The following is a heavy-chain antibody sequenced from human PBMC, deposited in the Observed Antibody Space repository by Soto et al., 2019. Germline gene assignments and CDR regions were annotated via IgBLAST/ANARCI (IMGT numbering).Heavy chain of an antibody. D-gene: IGHD2-8*01. CDR1: GFTVSNNY. J-gene: IGHJ6*04. CDR3: ARDPGVNWA. Sequence: EVHLVESGGGLVQPGGSLRLSCVASGFTVSNNYMTWVRQAPGKGLELVSNMYSGGGTCYTDSVKGRFTISRDSSTNTRYLQMYNVRAEDTAVNYCARDPGVNWAWGKGTRVTVSS. CDR2: MYSGGGT. V-gene: IGHV3-66*01.